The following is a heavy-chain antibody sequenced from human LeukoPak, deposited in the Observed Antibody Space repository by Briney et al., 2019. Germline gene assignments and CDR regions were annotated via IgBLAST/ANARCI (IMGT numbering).Heavy chain of an antibody. CDR1: GASIISDTYY. CDR3: ARNFYASSGYYLHDFYFDF. Sequence: SETLSLTCTVSGASIISDTYYWGWIRQPPGKGLEWIGSIYYSGSTYYSPSLKSRVTMSVDTSTNQFSLKLISVTAADTALYYCARNFYASSGYYLHDFYFDFWGQGTLVTVSS. V-gene: IGHV4-39*07. D-gene: IGHD3-22*01. CDR2: IYYSGST. J-gene: IGHJ4*02.